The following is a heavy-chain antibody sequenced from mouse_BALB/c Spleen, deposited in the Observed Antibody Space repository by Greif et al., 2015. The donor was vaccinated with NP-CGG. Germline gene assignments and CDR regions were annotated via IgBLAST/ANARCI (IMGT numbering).Heavy chain of an antibody. D-gene: IGHD2-4*01. CDR2: IWAGGST. Sequence: VQGVESEPGLVAPSQSLSITCTVSGFSLTSYGVHWVRQPPGKGLEWLGVIWAGGSTNYNSALMSRLSISKDNSKSQVFLKMNSLQTDDTAMYYCARERSMITYYFDYWGQGTTLTVSS. V-gene: IGHV2-9*02. CDR3: ARERSMITYYFDY. J-gene: IGHJ2*01. CDR1: GFSLTSYG.